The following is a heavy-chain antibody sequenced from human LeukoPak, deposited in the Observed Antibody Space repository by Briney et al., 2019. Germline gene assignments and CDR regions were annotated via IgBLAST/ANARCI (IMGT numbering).Heavy chain of an antibody. D-gene: IGHD4-23*01. J-gene: IGHJ4*02. V-gene: IGHV1-2*04. CDR3: ARAKFPGGNLPDREFDY. CDR1: GYTFTGYY. CDR2: IYPNSGGT. Sequence: ASVKVSCKASGYTFTGYYMHWVRQAPGQGLEWMGWIYPNSGGTNYAQKFQGWATMTRDTSISTAYMELSRLRSDDTAVYYCARAKFPGGNLPDREFDYWGQGTLVTVSS.